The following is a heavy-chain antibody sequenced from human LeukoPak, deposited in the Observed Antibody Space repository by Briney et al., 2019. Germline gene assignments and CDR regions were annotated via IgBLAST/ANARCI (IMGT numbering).Heavy chain of an antibody. CDR1: GFTFSSYA. CDR2: ISGSGGST. J-gene: IGHJ6*03. D-gene: IGHD3-22*01. V-gene: IGHV3-23*01. CDR3: AKNYDSSGLPYYYYYMDV. Sequence: GGSLRLSCAASGFTFSSYAMSWVRQAPGKGLEWVSAISGSGGSTYYADSVKGRFTISRDNSKNTLYLQMNSLRAEDTAVYYCAKNYDSSGLPYYYYYMDVWGKGTTVTVSS.